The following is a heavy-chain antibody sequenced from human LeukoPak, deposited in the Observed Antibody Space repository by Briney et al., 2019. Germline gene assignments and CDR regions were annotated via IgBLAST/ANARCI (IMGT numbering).Heavy chain of an antibody. CDR1: GFTFSSYS. CDR2: ISSSSSYI. V-gene: IGHV3-21*01. CDR3: ARDLSGSYGYYFDY. D-gene: IGHD1-26*01. J-gene: IGHJ4*02. Sequence: GGSLRLSCAASGFTFSSYSMNWVRQAPGKGLEWVSSISSSSSYIYYADSVKGRFTISRDNAKNSLYLQTNSLRAEDTAVYYCARDLSGSYGYYFDYWGQGTLVTVSS.